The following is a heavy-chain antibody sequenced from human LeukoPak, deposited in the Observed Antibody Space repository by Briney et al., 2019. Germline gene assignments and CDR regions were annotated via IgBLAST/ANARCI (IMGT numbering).Heavy chain of an antibody. Sequence: PGGSLRLSCAASGFTVTNAWMSWVRQAPGKGLEWVGRIKSKTDGGTTDYPAPVKGRFSISRDDSKNTLYLQMNSLKTEDTAVYYCTSDLPLASRGIDYWGQGTLVTVSS. J-gene: IGHJ4*02. CDR1: GFTVTNAW. CDR3: TSDLPLASRGIDY. D-gene: IGHD3-10*01. V-gene: IGHV3-15*01. CDR2: IKSKTDGGTT.